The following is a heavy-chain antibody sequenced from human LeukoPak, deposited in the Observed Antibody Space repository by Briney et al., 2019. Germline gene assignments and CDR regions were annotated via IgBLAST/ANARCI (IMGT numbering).Heavy chain of an antibody. V-gene: IGHV1-58*01. CDR1: GFTFTSSA. D-gene: IGHD3-10*01. J-gene: IGHJ4*02. CDR2: IVVGSGNT. CDR3: ATAPPYYYGSGSYYY. Sequence: SVKVSCKASGFTFTSSAVQWVRQARGQRLEWIGWIVVGSGNTNYAQKFQERVTITRDMSTSTAYMELSSLRSEDTAVYYCATAPPYYYGSGSYYYWGQGTLVTVSS.